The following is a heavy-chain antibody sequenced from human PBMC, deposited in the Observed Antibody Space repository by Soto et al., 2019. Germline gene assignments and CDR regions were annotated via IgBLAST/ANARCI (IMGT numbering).Heavy chain of an antibody. J-gene: IGHJ4*02. CDR3: ASDRDDYGDDVDY. CDR2: IWYDGSNK. V-gene: IGHV3-33*01. CDR1: GFTFSSYG. Sequence: GGSLRLSCAASGFTFSSYGMHWVRQAPGKGLEWVAVIWYDGSNKYYADSVKGRFTISRDNSKNTLYLQMNSLTAEDTAVYYCASDRDDYGDDVDYWGQVTLVTVSS. D-gene: IGHD4-17*01.